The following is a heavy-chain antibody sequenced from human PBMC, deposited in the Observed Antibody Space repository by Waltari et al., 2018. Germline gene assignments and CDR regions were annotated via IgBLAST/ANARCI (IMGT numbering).Heavy chain of an antibody. V-gene: IGHV4-59*12. CDR1: GGSIGSFY. J-gene: IGHJ4*02. D-gene: IGHD3-10*01. Sequence: QVHLQESGPGLVKPSETLSLSCTVSGGSIGSFYWSWLRQPPGKGLEWIGYIYYSGSSTYSPSLQSRVTMSVDTSKNHLSLKLSSVTAADTAVYYCARASYYGDVDYWGQGILVTVSS. CDR3: ARASYYGDVDY. CDR2: IYYSGSS.